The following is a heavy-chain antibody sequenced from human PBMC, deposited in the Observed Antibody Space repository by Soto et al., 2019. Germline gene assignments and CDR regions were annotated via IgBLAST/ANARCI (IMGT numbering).Heavy chain of an antibody. CDR3: ARGWEYSSSSEYPY. CDR1: GGSFSDYY. Sequence: LSLTCAAYGGSFSDYYWSWIRQPPGKGLEWIGEITHSGSTNYNSSLKSRVTISLDTSKNHFSLKLNYVTAADTAVYYCARGWEYSSSSEYPYWGQGSLVTVSS. D-gene: IGHD6-6*01. V-gene: IGHV4-34*01. J-gene: IGHJ4*02. CDR2: ITHSGST.